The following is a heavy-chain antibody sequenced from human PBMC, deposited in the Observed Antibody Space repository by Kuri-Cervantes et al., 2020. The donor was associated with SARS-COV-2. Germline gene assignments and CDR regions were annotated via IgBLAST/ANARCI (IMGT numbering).Heavy chain of an antibody. V-gene: IGHV3-30*03. CDR2: ISYDGSNK. CDR1: GFTFSSYG. Sequence: GESLKISCAASGFTFSSYGMHWVRQAPGKGLEWVAVISYDGSNKYYADSVKGRFTISRDNSKNTLYLQMNSLRAEDTAVYYCVRDGDHWNLDYWGQGTLVTVSS. CDR3: VRDGDHWNLDY. J-gene: IGHJ4*02. D-gene: IGHD1-1*01.